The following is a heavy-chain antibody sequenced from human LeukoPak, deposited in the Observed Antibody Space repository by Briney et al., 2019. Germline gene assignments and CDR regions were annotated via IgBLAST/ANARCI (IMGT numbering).Heavy chain of an antibody. CDR1: GFTFSTYN. Sequence: GESLKISCAGSGFTFSTYNMDWVRQGPGKGLEWVASISSSSYDIYYADSVKGRFTISRDNAKNTLYLQMNSLRAEDTDVYYCARDVGASAPDAFDIWGQGTMVTVSS. CDR3: ARDVGASAPDAFDI. CDR2: ISSSSYDI. V-gene: IGHV3-21*01. J-gene: IGHJ3*02. D-gene: IGHD1-26*01.